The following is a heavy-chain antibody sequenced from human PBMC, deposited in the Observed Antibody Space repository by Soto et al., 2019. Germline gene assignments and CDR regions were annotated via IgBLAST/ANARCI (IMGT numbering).Heavy chain of an antibody. V-gene: IGHV4-39*01. CDR1: SGGC. CDR2: IYYSGST. J-gene: IGHJ6*03. CDR3: ARRTIIGTFYYYMDV. D-gene: IGHD6-13*01. Sequence: SGGCWDCISKTPGKGLEWIASIYYSGSTYYKPSLKSRVSISMDTSKNQFSLKLSSVTAADTAIYYCARRTIIGTFYYYMDVWGKGTTVTVFS.